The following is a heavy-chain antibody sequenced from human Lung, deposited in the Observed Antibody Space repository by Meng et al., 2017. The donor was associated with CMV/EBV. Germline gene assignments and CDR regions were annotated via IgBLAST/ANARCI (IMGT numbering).Heavy chain of an antibody. J-gene: IGHJ3*02. D-gene: IGHD2-15*01. CDR1: GFTFSSYG. CDR3: SIYCSGGSCYSDAFEI. V-gene: IGHV3-30*02. Sequence: GGSLRLXXAASGFTFSSYGMHWVRQAPGKGLEWVAFIRYDGSNKYYADSVKGRFTISRDNSKNTLYLQMNSLRAEDTAVYYCSIYCSGGSCYSDAFEIWGQRAMVTVSS. CDR2: IRYDGSNK.